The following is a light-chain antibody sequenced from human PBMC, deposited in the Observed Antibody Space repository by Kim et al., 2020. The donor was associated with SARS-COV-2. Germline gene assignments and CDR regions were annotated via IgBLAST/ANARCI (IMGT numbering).Light chain of an antibody. CDR1: KLGDKY. CDR3: QAWDSSKGV. CDR2: QDS. Sequence: SVSPGQTASITCSGDKLGDKYACWYQQKPGQSPVLVIYQDSKRPSGTPERFAGSNSGNTATLTISGTQAMDEADYYCQAWDSSKGVFGTGTKVTVL. J-gene: IGLJ1*01. V-gene: IGLV3-1*01.